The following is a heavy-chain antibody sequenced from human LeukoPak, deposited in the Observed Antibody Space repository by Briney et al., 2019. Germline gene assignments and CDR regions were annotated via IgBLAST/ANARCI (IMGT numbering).Heavy chain of an antibody. Sequence: PGGSLRLSCAAAAFTFSIYAMSWVRLAAGKGLGWVSAISGSGGSTYYADSVKGRFTISRDNSKNTLYLQMNSLRAEDTAVYYCACILRNDAFDIWGQGTMVTVSS. D-gene: IGHD3-9*01. V-gene: IGHV3-23*01. CDR2: ISGSGGST. J-gene: IGHJ3*02. CDR3: ACILRNDAFDI. CDR1: AFTFSIYA.